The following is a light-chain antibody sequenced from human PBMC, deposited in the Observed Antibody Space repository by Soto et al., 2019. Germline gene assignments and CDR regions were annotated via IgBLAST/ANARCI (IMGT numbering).Light chain of an antibody. V-gene: IGKV1-6*01. CDR3: QQYSPYFRT. CDR2: AAS. CDR1: QGIRND. Sequence: AIQMTQSPSSLSASVGDRVTITCRASQGIRNDLGWYQQKPGKAPKLLIYAASSLQSGVPSRFSGSGSGTDFTLTISSLQPDEFATYYCQQYSPYFRTVGQGTKVDIK. J-gene: IGKJ1*01.